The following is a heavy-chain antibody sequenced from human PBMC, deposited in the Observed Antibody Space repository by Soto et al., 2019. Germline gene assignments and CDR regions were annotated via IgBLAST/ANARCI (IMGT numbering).Heavy chain of an antibody. CDR3: ARTKYYYDSTAYIFDY. D-gene: IGHD3-22*01. Sequence: PSETLSLTCTVSGGSISSGDYYWSWIRQPPGKGLEWIGYIYYSGSTYYNPSLKSRVTISVDTSRNQFSLKLSSVSAADTAVYYCARTKYYYDSTAYIFDYWGQGALVTVSS. J-gene: IGHJ4*02. CDR1: GGSISSGDYY. CDR2: IYYSGST. V-gene: IGHV4-30-4*01.